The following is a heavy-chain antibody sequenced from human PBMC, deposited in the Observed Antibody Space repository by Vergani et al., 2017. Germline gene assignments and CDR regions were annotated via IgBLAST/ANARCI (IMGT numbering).Heavy chain of an antibody. CDR1: GFTFSNAW. V-gene: IGHV3-15*01. Sequence: EVQLVESGGGLVKPGGSLRLSCAASGFTFSNAWMSWVRQAPGKGLEWVGRIKSKTDGGTTDYAAPVKGRFTISRDDSKNTLYLQMNSLNTEDTAVYYCTTGGSGWYGDAFDIWGQGTMVTVSS. J-gene: IGHJ3*02. D-gene: IGHD6-19*01. CDR2: IKSKTDGGTT. CDR3: TTGGSGWYGDAFDI.